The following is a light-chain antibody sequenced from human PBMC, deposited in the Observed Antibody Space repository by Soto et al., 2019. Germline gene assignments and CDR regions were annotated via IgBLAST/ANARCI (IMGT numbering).Light chain of an antibody. Sequence: EIVLTQSPATLSLSPGERATLSCRAIHSVDFFLAWYQQKPGQPPRLLMYDASNRATGIPARFSGSGSGTEFTLIISSLQSEDFAVYYCQQRSNRPPGITFGQGTRLENK. CDR3: QQRSNRPPGIT. J-gene: IGKJ5*01. CDR2: DAS. CDR1: HSVDFF. V-gene: IGKV3-11*01.